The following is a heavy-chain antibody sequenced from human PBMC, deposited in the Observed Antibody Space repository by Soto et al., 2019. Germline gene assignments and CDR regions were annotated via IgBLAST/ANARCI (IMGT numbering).Heavy chain of an antibody. V-gene: IGHV3-33*01. J-gene: IGHJ4*02. CDR2: RYYDGSNK. CDR3: ARAQYSSSWYPFDY. Sequence: QVQLVESGGGVVQPGRSLRLSCAASGFTFSSYGMHWVRQAPGKGLEWVAVRYYDGSNKYYADSVKGRFTISRDNSKNTLYLQMNSLRVEDTALYYCARAQYSSSWYPFDYWGQGTLVTVSS. CDR1: GFTFSSYG. D-gene: IGHD6-13*01.